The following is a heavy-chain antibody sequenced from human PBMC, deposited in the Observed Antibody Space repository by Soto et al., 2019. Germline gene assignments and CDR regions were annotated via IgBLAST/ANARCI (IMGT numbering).Heavy chain of an antibody. CDR2: IIPIFGTA. Sequence: QVQLVQSGAEVKKPGSSVKVSCKASGGTFSGYAISWVRQAPGQGLEGRGGIIPIFGTANYAQKFQGRVTITADESTSTAYMELSSLRSEDTAVYYCARAPKLGIENDDAFDIWGQGTMVTVSS. CDR1: GGTFSGYA. J-gene: IGHJ3*02. D-gene: IGHD7-27*01. V-gene: IGHV1-69*01. CDR3: ARAPKLGIENDDAFDI.